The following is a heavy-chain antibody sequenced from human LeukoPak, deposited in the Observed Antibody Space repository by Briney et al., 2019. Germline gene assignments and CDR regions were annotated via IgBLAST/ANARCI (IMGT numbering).Heavy chain of an antibody. D-gene: IGHD5-24*01. CDR1: GYASNVHG. J-gene: IGHJ2*01. V-gene: IGHV1-18*01. CDR2: ISAYKGNT. Sequence: GASVKVSCKASGYASNVHGITWVRQAPGQGLEWMGWISAYKGNTNYAAKFQGRVTMTADTSTSTGYMELTSLRSDDTAVYYCARTLGGNYVEMATGVDPWGRGTLVIVSS. CDR3: ARTLGGNYVEMATGVDP.